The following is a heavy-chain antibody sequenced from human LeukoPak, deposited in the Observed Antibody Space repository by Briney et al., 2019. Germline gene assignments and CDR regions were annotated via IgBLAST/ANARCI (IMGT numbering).Heavy chain of an antibody. J-gene: IGHJ4*02. CDR2: INESGAT. V-gene: IGHV4-34*01. Sequence: SETLSLTCSVYGGSFNDYDWSWVRQAPGRGLQWIGEINESGATNCDPSLKSRVTMSIDTSKNQFSLKLSSVTAADTAVYYCARDSGGSSSWFGPSYYFDYWGQGTLVTVSS. D-gene: IGHD6-6*01. CDR1: GGSFNDYD. CDR3: ARDSGGSSSWFGPSYYFDY.